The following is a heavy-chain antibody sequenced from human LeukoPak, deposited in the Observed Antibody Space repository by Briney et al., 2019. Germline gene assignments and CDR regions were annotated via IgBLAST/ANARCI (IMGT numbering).Heavy chain of an antibody. CDR2: IYYSGST. J-gene: IGHJ6*03. D-gene: IGHD1-26*01. CDR3: ARDYTPRIVGATSPNYMDV. V-gene: IGHV4-30-4*08. Sequence: TSETLSLTCTVSGGSISRGDYYWSWIRQPPGKGLEWIGYIYYSGSTYYNPSLKSRVTISVDTSKNQFSLKLSSVTAADTAVYYCARDYTPRIVGATSPNYMDVWGKGTTVTVSS. CDR1: GGSISRGDYY.